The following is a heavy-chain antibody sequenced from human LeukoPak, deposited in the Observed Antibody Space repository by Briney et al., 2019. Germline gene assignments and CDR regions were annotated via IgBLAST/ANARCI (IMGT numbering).Heavy chain of an antibody. J-gene: IGHJ6*03. D-gene: IGHD5-18*01. CDR2: IRYDGSNI. V-gene: IGHV3-30*02. CDR1: GFRFNSYG. CDR3: ARVGYSYYYYYMDV. Sequence: GGSLRLSCAASGFRFNSYGMSWVRQAPGKGLDWVAFIRYDGSNIYYADSVKGRFTISRDNSKNTLYLQMNSLRAEDTAVYYCARVGYSYYYYYMDVWGKGTTVTVSS.